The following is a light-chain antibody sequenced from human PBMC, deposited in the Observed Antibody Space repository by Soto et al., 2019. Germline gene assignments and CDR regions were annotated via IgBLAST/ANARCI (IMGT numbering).Light chain of an antibody. CDR3: PVWDSSSDHDV. CDR2: YDS. V-gene: IGLV3-21*04. Sequence: SYELTQPPSASVAPGKTARITCGGNNIGSTSVHWYQQQPGQAPVLVIYYDSDRPSGIPERFSGSNSGNTATLAISRVEAGDEADYYCPVWDSSSDHDVFGAGTKLTVL. CDR1: NIGSTS. J-gene: IGLJ1*01.